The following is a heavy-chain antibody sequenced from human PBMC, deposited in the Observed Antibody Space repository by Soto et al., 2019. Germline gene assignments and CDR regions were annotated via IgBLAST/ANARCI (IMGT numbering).Heavy chain of an antibody. Sequence: PGGSLRLSCAASGFILSSFPMHWVRQAPGKGLEWVAVVSKDGSDKHYADSVKGRFTISRDNSENTLHLQMNSLRPEDTGVYYCARSYCGATCALDYWGQGTPVTVSS. J-gene: IGHJ4*02. CDR1: GFILSSFP. D-gene: IGHD2-21*01. V-gene: IGHV3-30-3*01. CDR2: VSKDGSDK. CDR3: ARSYCGATCALDY.